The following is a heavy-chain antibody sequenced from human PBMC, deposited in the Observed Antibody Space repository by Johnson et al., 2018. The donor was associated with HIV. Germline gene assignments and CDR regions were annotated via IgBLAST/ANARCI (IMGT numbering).Heavy chain of an antibody. CDR1: GFTFSSYW. D-gene: IGHD2/OR15-2a*01. J-gene: IGHJ3*02. CDR2: IKQDGSEK. Sequence: VQLVESGGGLVQPGGSLRLSCAASGFTFSSYWMSWVRQAPGKGLEWVANIKQDGSEKYYVDSVKGRFTISRDNAKNSLYLHMNSLRAEDTAVYSCARNSRNDAFDIWGQGTMVTVSS. CDR3: ARNSRNDAFDI. V-gene: IGHV3-7*01.